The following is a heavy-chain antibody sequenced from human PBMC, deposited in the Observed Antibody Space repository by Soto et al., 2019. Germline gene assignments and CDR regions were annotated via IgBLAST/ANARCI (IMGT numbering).Heavy chain of an antibody. D-gene: IGHD3-22*01. V-gene: IGHV3-11*06. CDR1: GFTFSDYY. CDR2: VGRSGTYT. J-gene: IGHJ4*02. CDR3: GTYYYDSSGYYYFAY. Sequence: QVQLVESGGGLVKPGGSLRLSCAASGFTFSDYYMSWIRQAPGKGLEWVSYVGRSGTYTNYADSVKGRFTIARDHAKSSLYLQMNSLRAEDTAVYYCGTYYYDSSGYYYFAYWGQGTLVTVSS.